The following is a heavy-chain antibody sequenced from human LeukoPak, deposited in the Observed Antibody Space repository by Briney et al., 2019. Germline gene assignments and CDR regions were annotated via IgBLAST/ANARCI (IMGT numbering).Heavy chain of an antibody. J-gene: IGHJ5*02. V-gene: IGHV1-18*01. D-gene: IGHD2-15*01. CDR2: ISAYNGNT. CDR3: ARNYCSGGSCVWFDP. Sequence: ASVKVSCKASGYTFTSYGISWVRPAPGQGLEWMGWISAYNGNTNYAQKLQGRVTMTTDTSTSTAYMELRSLRSDDTAVYYCARNYCSGGSCVWFDPWGQGTLVTVSS. CDR1: GYTFTSYG.